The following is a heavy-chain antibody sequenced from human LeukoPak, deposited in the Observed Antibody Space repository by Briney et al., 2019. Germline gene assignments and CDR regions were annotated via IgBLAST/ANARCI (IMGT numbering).Heavy chain of an antibody. D-gene: IGHD2-8*01. CDR3: ARELPPEPTSTNSMLDY. Sequence: PSETLSLTCTVSGGSMSNTISYWAWIRQSPGKGLEWIGNIFYSGTTYYNPSPSLKSRVTISIDTANNQFSLRLTSVTAADTALYFCARELPPEPTSTNSMLDYWGQATLVTVSS. V-gene: IGHV4-39*02. CDR2: IFYSGTT. J-gene: IGHJ4*02. CDR1: GGSMSNTISY.